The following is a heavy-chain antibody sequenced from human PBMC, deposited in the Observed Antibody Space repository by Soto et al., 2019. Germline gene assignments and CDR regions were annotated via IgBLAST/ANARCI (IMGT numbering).Heavy chain of an antibody. Sequence: SETLSLTCTVSGGSIRSSSYYWGWIRQPPGKGLEWIGSIYYSGSTYYNPSLKSRVTISVDTSKNQFSLKLSSVTAADTAVYYCARKYDFWSGYYYFDYWGQGTLVTVSS. D-gene: IGHD3-3*01. V-gene: IGHV4-39*01. CDR2: IYYSGST. CDR1: GGSIRSSSYY. J-gene: IGHJ4*02. CDR3: ARKYDFWSGYYYFDY.